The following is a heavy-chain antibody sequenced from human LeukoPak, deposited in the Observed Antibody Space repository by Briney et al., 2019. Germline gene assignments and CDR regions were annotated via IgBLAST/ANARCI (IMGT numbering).Heavy chain of an antibody. CDR2: FDPEDGET. CDR1: GYTLTELS. D-gene: IGHD5-18*01. J-gene: IGHJ3*01. Sequence: GASVKVSCKVSGYTLTELSMHWVRQAPGKGLEWMGGFDPEDGETIYAQKFQGRVTITTDESTSTAYMELSSLRSEDTAVYYCAREDTAMANALNYWGQGTMVTVSS. V-gene: IGHV1-24*01. CDR3: AREDTAMANALNY.